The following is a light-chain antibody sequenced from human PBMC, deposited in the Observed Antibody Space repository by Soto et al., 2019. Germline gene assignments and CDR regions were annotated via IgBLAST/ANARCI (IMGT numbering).Light chain of an antibody. J-gene: IGLJ1*01. CDR3: CSYASSSTYV. Sequence: QSALTQPRSVSGSPGQSVTISCTGTSSDVGGYNYVSWYQQHPGKAPKLMIYDVNKRPSGVPDRFSGSKSGNTASLTISGLQAEDEADYYCCSYASSSTYVFGTGTKVTVL. V-gene: IGLV2-11*01. CDR1: SSDVGGYNY. CDR2: DVN.